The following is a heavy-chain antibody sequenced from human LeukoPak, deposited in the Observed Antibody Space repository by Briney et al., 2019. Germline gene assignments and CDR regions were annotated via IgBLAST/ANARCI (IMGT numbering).Heavy chain of an antibody. CDR1: GFTFSSYA. CDR3: ARLAWGRLDY. J-gene: IGHJ4*02. CDR2: ISYDGSNK. Sequence: GGSLRLSCAASGFTFSSYAMHWVRQAPGKGLEWVAVISYDGSNKYYADSVKGRFTISRDNSKNTLYLQMNSLRAEDTAVYSCARLAWGRLDYWGQGTLVTVSS. D-gene: IGHD7-27*01. V-gene: IGHV3-30-3*01.